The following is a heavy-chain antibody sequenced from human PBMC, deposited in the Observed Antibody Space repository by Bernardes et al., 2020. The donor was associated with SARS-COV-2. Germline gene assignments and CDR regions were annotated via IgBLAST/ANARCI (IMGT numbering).Heavy chain of an antibody. CDR3: ARLYSSSWSYYYYYGMDV. J-gene: IGHJ6*02. D-gene: IGHD6-13*01. Sequence: SETLSLTCTVSGGSISSGDYYWSWIRQPPGKGLEWIGYIYYSGSTYYNPSLKSRVTISVDTSKNQFSLKLSSVTAADTAVYYCARLYSSSWSYYYYYGMDVWGQGTTVTVSS. CDR2: IYYSGST. CDR1: GGSISSGDYY. V-gene: IGHV4-30-4*01.